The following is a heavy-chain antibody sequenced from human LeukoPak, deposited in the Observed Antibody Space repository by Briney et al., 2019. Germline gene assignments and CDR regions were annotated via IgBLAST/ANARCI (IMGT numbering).Heavy chain of an antibody. CDR1: GFTFSDYE. J-gene: IGHJ5*02. CDR3: ARDHYYGSGNNWFDA. V-gene: IGHV3-48*03. D-gene: IGHD3-10*01. Sequence: PGGSLRLSCAAPGFTFSDYEMNWVRQAPGKGLQWVAFITYSDGTTYYADSVKGRFTISRDNANNSLYLQMESLRVGDTAVYYCARDHYYGSGNNWFDAWGQGTLVTVSP. CDR2: ITYSDGTT.